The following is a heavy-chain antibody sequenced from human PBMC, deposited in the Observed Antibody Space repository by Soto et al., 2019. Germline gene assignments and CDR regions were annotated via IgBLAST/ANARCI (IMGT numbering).Heavy chain of an antibody. CDR2: ISYDGSNK. J-gene: IGHJ6*02. V-gene: IGHV3-30-3*01. CDR3: AREAAVAEVYYYYGMDV. Sequence: ESGGGVVQPGRSLRLSCAASGFTFSSYAMHWVRQAPGKGLEWVAVISYDGSNKYYADSVKGRFTISRDNSKNTLYLQMNSLRAEDTAVYYCAREAAVAEVYYYYGMDVWGQGTTVTVSS. CDR1: GFTFSSYA. D-gene: IGHD6-19*01.